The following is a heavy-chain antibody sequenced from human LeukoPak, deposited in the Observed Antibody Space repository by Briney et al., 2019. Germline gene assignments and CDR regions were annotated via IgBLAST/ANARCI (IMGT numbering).Heavy chain of an antibody. J-gene: IGHJ5*02. CDR2: INHSGST. V-gene: IGHV4-34*01. CDR3: ARGRPPYMVRPRTNWFDP. Sequence: SETLSLTCAVYSGSFNNYCWSWIRQPPGKGLEWIGEINHSGSTNYNPSFKSRVTISVDTSKNQFSLKLSSVTAADTAVYYCARGRPPYMVRPRTNWFDPWGQGTLVTVSS. CDR1: SGSFNNYC. D-gene: IGHD3-10*01.